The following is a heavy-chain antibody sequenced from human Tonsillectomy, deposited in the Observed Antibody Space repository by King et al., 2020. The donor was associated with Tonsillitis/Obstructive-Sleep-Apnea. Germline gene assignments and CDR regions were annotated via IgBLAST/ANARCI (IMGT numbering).Heavy chain of an antibody. V-gene: IGHV3-21*01. CDR2: IISSSTHI. Sequence: VQLVESGGGLVKPGGSLRLSCAASGFSLSSYSMNWVRQAPGKGLEWVSSIISSSTHIYYADSGKVRFTISRDNAKNSLYLQMNSLRAEDTAIYYCASGYCSGGNCYPYWGQGTLVTVPS. CDR1: GFSLSSYS. J-gene: IGHJ4*02. CDR3: ASGYCSGGNCYPY. D-gene: IGHD2-15*01.